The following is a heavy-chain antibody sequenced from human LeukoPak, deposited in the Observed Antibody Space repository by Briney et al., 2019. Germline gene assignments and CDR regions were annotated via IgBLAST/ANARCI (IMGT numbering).Heavy chain of an antibody. CDR1: GFTFSSYA. D-gene: IGHD6-13*01. Sequence: AGGSLRLSCAASGFTFSSYAMGWVRQAPGKGLEGVSRISANGDTIKYADSVKGRFTISRDNAKNTVLLQMNSLRVDDTAVYYCAKEGRIAAGTGDYFDYWGQGTLVTVSS. CDR2: ISANGDTI. CDR3: AKEGRIAAGTGDYFDY. V-gene: IGHV3-23*01. J-gene: IGHJ4*02.